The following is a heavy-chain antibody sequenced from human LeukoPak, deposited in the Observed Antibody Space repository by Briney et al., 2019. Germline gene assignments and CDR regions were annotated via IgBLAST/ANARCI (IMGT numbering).Heavy chain of an antibody. J-gene: IGHJ4*02. V-gene: IGHV4-39*07. Sequence: SETLSLTCTVSGGSISTSNYYWGWIRQPPGKGLEWIGEINHSGSTNYNPSLKSRVTISVDTSKNQFSLKLSSVTAADTAVYYCATTPYYYDSSGIFDYWGQGTLVTVSS. CDR3: ATTPYYYDSSGIFDY. D-gene: IGHD3-22*01. CDR1: GGSISTSNYY. CDR2: INHSGST.